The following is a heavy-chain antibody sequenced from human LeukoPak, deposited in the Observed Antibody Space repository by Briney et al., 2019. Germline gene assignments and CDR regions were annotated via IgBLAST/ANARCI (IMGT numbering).Heavy chain of an antibody. Sequence: SQTLSLTCTVSGGSISSGDYYWSWIRQPPGKGLEWIGYIYYSGSTYYNPSLKSRVTISVDTSKNQFSLKLSSVTAADTAVYYCARDYGGNGDVFDYWGQGTLVTVSS. CDR3: ARDYGGNGDVFDY. CDR1: GGSISSGDYY. V-gene: IGHV4-30-4*01. CDR2: IYYSGST. J-gene: IGHJ4*02. D-gene: IGHD4-23*01.